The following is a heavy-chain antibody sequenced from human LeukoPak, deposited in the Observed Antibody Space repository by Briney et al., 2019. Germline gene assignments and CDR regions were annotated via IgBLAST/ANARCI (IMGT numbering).Heavy chain of an antibody. V-gene: IGHV1-69*05. CDR1: GGTFSSYA. CDR3: ARENQGDYGDYVNWFDP. Sequence: ASVKVSCKASGGTFSSYAISWLRQAPGQGLEWMGGIIPIFGTANYAQKFQGRVTITTDESTSTAYMELSSLRSEDTAVYYCARENQGDYGDYVNWFDPWGQGTLVTVSS. D-gene: IGHD4-17*01. CDR2: IIPIFGTA. J-gene: IGHJ5*02.